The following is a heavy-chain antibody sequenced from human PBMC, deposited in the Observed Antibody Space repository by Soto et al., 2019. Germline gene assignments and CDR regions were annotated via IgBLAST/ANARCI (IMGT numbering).Heavy chain of an antibody. V-gene: IGHV4-31*03. CDR2: IYYSGST. CDR1: GGSISSGGYY. D-gene: IGHD6-6*01. J-gene: IGHJ6*02. CDR3: ARDGGYSSSSVTCYYYGMDV. Sequence: QVQLQESGPGLVKPSQTLSLTCTVSGGSISSGGYYWSWIRQHPGKGLEWIGYIYYSGSTYYNPSLTSRVTISVDTSKNQFSLKLSSVTAADTAVYYCARDGGYSSSSVTCYYYGMDVWGQGTTVTVSS.